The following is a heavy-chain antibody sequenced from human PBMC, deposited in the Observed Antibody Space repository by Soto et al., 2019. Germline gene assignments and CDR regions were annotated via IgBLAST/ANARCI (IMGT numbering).Heavy chain of an antibody. D-gene: IGHD5-18*01. CDR3: ARVPGWTADTAMVKAAFDI. CDR1: GNSVSSSIAA. V-gene: IGHV6-1*01. CDR2: TYYRSKWYN. Sequence: SQTLSLTCAISGNSVSSSIAAWNWIRQSPSRGLEWLGRTYYRSKWYNDYAVSVKSRITINPDTSKNQFSLQLNSVTPEDTAVYYCARVPGWTADTAMVKAAFDIWGQGTMVTVSS. J-gene: IGHJ3*02.